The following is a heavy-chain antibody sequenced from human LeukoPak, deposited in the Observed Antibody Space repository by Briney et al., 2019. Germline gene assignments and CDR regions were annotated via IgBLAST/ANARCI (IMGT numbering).Heavy chain of an antibody. CDR1: GGSFSGYY. CDR2: INHSGST. D-gene: IGHD5-24*01. CDR3: ARKMATTRGYFDY. J-gene: IGHJ4*02. Sequence: SETLSLTCAVYGGSFSGYYWSWIRQPPGKGLEWIGEINHSGSTNYNPSLKSRVTISVDTFKNQFSLKLSSVTAADTAVYYCARKMATTRGYFDYWGQGTLVTVSS. V-gene: IGHV4-34*01.